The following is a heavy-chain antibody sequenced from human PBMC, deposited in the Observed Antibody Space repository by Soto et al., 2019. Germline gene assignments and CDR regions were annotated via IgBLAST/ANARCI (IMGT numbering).Heavy chain of an antibody. CDR2: IYSGGST. CDR3: ARDMVRGLYPEYFQH. V-gene: IGHV3-66*01. D-gene: IGHD3-10*01. J-gene: IGHJ1*01. CDR1: GFTVSSNY. Sequence: EVQLVESGGGLVQPVGSLRLSCAASGFTVSSNYMSWVRQAPGKGLEWVSVIYSGGSTYYADSVKGRFTISRDNSKNTLYLQMNSLRAEDTAVYYCARDMVRGLYPEYFQHWGQGTLVTVSS.